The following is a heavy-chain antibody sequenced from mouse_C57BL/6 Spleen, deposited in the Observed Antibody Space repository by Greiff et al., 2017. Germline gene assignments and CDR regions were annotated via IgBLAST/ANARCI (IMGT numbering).Heavy chain of an antibody. Sequence: EVKLVESGPGLAKPSQTLSLTCSVTGYSITSDYWNWIRKFPGNKLEYMGYISYSGSTYYNPSLKSRISITRDTSKNQYYLQLNSVTTEDTATYYCARWLITTVVAPGYFDYWGQGTTLTVSS. D-gene: IGHD1-1*01. V-gene: IGHV3-8*01. CDR1: GYSITSDY. J-gene: IGHJ2*01. CDR3: ARWLITTVVAPGYFDY. CDR2: ISYSGST.